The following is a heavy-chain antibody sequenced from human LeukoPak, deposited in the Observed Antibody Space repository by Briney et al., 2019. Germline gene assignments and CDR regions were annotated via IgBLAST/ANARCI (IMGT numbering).Heavy chain of an antibody. CDR2: ISSSSSSYT. V-gene: IGHV3-11*03. J-gene: IGHJ4*02. D-gene: IGHD3-10*01. CDR1: GFTFSDYY. Sequence: PGGSLRLSCAASGFTFSDYYMSWVRHAPGKGLEWVSYISSSSSSYTNYADSVKGRFTISRDNAKNSLYLQMNSLRAEDTAVYYCASFHYYDSGGGYQFGYWGQGTLVTVSS. CDR3: ASFHYYDSGGGYQFGY.